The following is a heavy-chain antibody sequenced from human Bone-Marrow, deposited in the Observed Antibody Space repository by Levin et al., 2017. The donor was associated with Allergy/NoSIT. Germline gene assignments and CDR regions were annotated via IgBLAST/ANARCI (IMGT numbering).Heavy chain of an antibody. CDR1: GFSLSTPEVG. CDR2: IYWNDDR. J-gene: IGHJ4*02. V-gene: IGHV2-5*01. Sequence: SGPTLVKPTQTLTLTCTLSGFSLSTPEVGVAWIRQPPGKALEWLALIYWNDDRRYSPSLKTRLSIIKDTSKNQVVLTMTNMDPVDTGTYYCAHTDRYYYGSGRYYFDSWGQGTLVTVSS. D-gene: IGHD3-10*01. CDR3: AHTDRYYYGSGRYYFDS.